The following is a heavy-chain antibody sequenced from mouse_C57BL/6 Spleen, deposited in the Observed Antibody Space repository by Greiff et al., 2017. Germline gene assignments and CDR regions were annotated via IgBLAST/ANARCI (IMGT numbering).Heavy chain of an antibody. V-gene: IGHV1-80*01. Sequence: QVQLKQSGAELVKPGASVKISCKASGYAFSSYWMNWVKQRPGKGLEWIGQIYPGDGDTNYNGKFKGKATLTADKSSSTAYMQLSSLTSEDSAVYFCARDYGSSYFDDWGQGTTLTVSS. D-gene: IGHD1-1*01. CDR2: IYPGDGDT. CDR1: GYAFSSYW. CDR3: ARDYGSSYFDD. J-gene: IGHJ2*01.